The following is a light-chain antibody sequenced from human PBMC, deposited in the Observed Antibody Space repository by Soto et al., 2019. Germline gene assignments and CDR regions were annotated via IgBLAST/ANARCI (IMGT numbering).Light chain of an antibody. CDR3: QQSYSTPCT. CDR1: QSISSY. V-gene: IGKV1-39*01. J-gene: IGKJ2*02. Sequence: DIQMTQSPSSLSASVGDRVTITCRASQSISSYLNWYQQKPRKAPKLLIYAASSLQSGVPSRFSGSGSGTDFTLTISSLQPEDFATYYCQQSYSTPCTFAQGTKLEIK. CDR2: AAS.